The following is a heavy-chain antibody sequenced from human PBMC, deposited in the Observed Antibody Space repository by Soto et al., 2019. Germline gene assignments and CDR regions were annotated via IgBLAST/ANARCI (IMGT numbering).Heavy chain of an antibody. Sequence: GGSLRLSCAASGFTFSSYWMHWVRQAPGKGLVWVSRINSDGSSTSYADSVKGRLTISRDNAKNTLYLQMNSLRAEDTAVYYCARGSDFWSGYYPYYYYGMDVWGQGTTVTVSS. D-gene: IGHD3-3*01. V-gene: IGHV3-74*01. CDR2: INSDGSST. CDR3: ARGSDFWSGYYPYYYYGMDV. J-gene: IGHJ6*02. CDR1: GFTFSSYW.